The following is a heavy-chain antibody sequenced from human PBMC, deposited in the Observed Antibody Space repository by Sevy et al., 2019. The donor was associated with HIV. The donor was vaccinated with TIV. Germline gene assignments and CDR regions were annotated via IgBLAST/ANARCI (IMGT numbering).Heavy chain of an antibody. V-gene: IGHV3-30*02. CDR2: VGYDGLRK. D-gene: IGHD6-19*01. J-gene: IGHJ4*02. Sequence: GGSLRLSCVASGFAFSTYGIHWVRQAPGKGLEWLTIVGYDGLRKYYASSVKGRFVVSRDNSKNSVYLRMDGLRVEDTDTYYCVKAGEGGSAWSAYFDFWGQGTLVTVSS. CDR1: GFAFSTYG. CDR3: VKAGEGGSAWSAYFDF.